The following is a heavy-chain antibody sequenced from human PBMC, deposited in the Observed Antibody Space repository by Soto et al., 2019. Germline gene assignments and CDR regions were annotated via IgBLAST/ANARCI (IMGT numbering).Heavy chain of an antibody. CDR2: IYGSGRGI. J-gene: IGHJ4*02. CDR3: AKDAVYNDGLWLMDH. Sequence: PGXSLDLSWTASGLPHSSLAMMWVCQAPGKGLECVSGIYGSGRGIGYADSVKGRFTISRDNSKNTVYLQMTDLRADDTAVYYCAKDAVYNDGLWLMDHWGQGTQVTVSS. V-gene: IGHV3-23*05. CDR1: GLPHSSLA. D-gene: IGHD2-21*01.